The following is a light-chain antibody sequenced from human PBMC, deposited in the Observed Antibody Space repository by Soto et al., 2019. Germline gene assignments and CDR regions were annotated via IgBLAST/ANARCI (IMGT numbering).Light chain of an antibody. CDR2: DVS. CDR3: SSYTSSNTYV. Sequence: QSVLTQPASVSGSPGQSITISCTGTSSDVGGYNYVSWYQQYPGKAPQLMIYDVSSRPSGVSDRFSGSKSGNTASLTISGLQAEDEADYYCSSYTSSNTYVFGTGTKVTVL. V-gene: IGLV2-14*01. J-gene: IGLJ1*01. CDR1: SSDVGGYNY.